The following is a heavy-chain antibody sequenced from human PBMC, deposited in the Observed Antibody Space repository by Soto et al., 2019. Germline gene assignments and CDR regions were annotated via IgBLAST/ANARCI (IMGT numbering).Heavy chain of an antibody. Sequence: QVQLVESGGGVVQPGRSLRLSCAVSGFTVSTYGMHWVRQAPGKGLECVAVISRDGGTKFYAESVKGRFTISRDNSRNTLFLEMNGLRGDDLAVYYCTGEVASGYWGQGNLVTVSS. CDR2: ISRDGGTK. CDR1: GFTVSTYG. D-gene: IGHD2-8*02. V-gene: IGHV3-30*03. CDR3: TGEVASGY. J-gene: IGHJ4*02.